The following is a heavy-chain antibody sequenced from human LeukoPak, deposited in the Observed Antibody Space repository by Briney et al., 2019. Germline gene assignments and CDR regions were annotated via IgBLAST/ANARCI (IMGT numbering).Heavy chain of an antibody. CDR3: ARAPYSKSFDY. CDR1: GFTFSNFG. Sequence: PGGSLRLSCEASGFTFSNFGMHWVRQAPGKGLEWVAIISYDGSNKYYADSVKGRFTISRDNSKNTLYLQMNSLRAEDTAVYYCARAPYSKSFDYWGQGTLVTVSS. V-gene: IGHV3-30*03. CDR2: ISYDGSNK. D-gene: IGHD4-4*01. J-gene: IGHJ4*02.